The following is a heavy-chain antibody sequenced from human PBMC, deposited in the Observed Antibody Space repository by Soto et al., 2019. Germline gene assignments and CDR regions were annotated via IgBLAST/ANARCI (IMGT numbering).Heavy chain of an antibody. CDR1: GYTFTTYY. V-gene: IGHV1-46*01. J-gene: IGHJ5*02. Sequence: ASVKVSCKASGYTFTTYYIHWVRQAPGQGLEWMGIINPTSGSTTYAQKFQGRVTMTRDTSTSTVYMELSSLRSEDTAVYYCARGECDNTSCYRGGWFDPWGQGTLVTVSS. CDR3: ARGECDNTSCYRGGWFDP. CDR2: INPTSGST. D-gene: IGHD2-2*02.